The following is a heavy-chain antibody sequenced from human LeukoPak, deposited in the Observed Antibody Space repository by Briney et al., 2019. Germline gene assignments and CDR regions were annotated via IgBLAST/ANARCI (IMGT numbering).Heavy chain of an antibody. Sequence: GGSLKISCKGSGYSFTSYWIGWVRQMPGKGLEWMGIIYPGDSDTRYSPSFQGQVTISADKSISTAYLQWSSLKASDTAMYYCARHGGDFWSGYPLRYYGMDVWGQGTTVTVSS. CDR1: GYSFTSYW. D-gene: IGHD3-3*01. CDR3: ARHGGDFWSGYPLRYYGMDV. V-gene: IGHV5-51*01. J-gene: IGHJ6*02. CDR2: IYPGDSDT.